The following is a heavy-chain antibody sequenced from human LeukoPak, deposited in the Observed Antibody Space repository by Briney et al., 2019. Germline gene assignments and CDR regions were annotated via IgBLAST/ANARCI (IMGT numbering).Heavy chain of an antibody. CDR2: IVVGSGNT. CDR3: AAFYWSGYYTLFDY. D-gene: IGHD3-3*01. Sequence: GASVKVSCKASGFTFTSSAMQWVRQARGQRLEGIGWIVVGSGNTNYAQKFQERVTITRDMSTSTAYMELSSLRSEDTAVYYCAAFYWSGYYTLFDYWGQGTLVTVSS. J-gene: IGHJ4*02. CDR1: GFTFTSSA. V-gene: IGHV1-58*02.